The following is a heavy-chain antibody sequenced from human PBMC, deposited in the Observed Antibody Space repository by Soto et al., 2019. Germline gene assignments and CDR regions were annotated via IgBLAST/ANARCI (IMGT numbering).Heavy chain of an antibody. CDR1: GFTFSSYA. D-gene: IGHD3-22*01. CDR2: ISGSGGST. J-gene: IGHJ4*02. Sequence: PGGSLRLSCAASGFTFSSYAMSWVRQAPGKGLEWVSGISGSGGSTYYADSVKGRFTISRDNSKNTLYLQMNSLRAEDTAVYYCAKDYYDSSGYYPLGMPDYWGQGTLVTVSS. CDR3: AKDYYDSSGYYPLGMPDY. V-gene: IGHV3-23*01.